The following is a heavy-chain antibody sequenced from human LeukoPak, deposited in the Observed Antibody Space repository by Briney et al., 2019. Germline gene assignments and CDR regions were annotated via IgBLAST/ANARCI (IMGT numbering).Heavy chain of an antibody. J-gene: IGHJ4*02. V-gene: IGHV3-23*01. Sequence: GGSLRLSCAASGFIFRNYAMSWVRQAPGKGLGGVSAITGSRDITYYADSVKGRFTISRDNSKNTLYVEMNTLRAEDTAVYYCAKWGDYDILTGYYVSDFWGQGTLVTVSS. D-gene: IGHD3-9*01. CDR3: AKWGDYDILTGYYVSDF. CDR1: GFIFRNYA. CDR2: ITGSRDIT.